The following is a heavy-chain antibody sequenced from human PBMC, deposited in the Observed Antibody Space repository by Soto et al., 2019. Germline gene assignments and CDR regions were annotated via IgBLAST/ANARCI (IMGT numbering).Heavy chain of an antibody. CDR3: ARDDCSSSSCYEDAFDI. V-gene: IGHV3-11*01. CDR1: GFTFSDYY. D-gene: IGHD2-2*01. CDR2: ISSSGGTI. J-gene: IGHJ3*02. Sequence: GGSLRLSCAASGFTFSDYYMSWIRQAPGKGLEWVSYISSSGGTIYYADSVRGRFTISRDNAKNLMYLQMNSLRAEDTAVYYCARDDCSSSSCYEDAFDIWGQGTMVTVSS.